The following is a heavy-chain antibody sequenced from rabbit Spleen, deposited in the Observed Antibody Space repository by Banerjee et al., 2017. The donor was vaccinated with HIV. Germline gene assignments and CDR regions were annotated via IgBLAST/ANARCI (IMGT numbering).Heavy chain of an antibody. CDR3: ARNYVNAFDP. V-gene: IGHV1S40*01. Sequence: QSLEESGGDLVKPEASLTLTCIASGFSFSSAYWICWVRQAPGKGLEWIACIDTSNGDTDYANWPKGRFTISKTSSTTVTLQMTSLTAADTATYFCARNYVNAFDPWGQGTLVTVS. J-gene: IGHJ2*01. CDR2: IDTSNGDT. D-gene: IGHD1-1*01. CDR1: GFSFSSAYW.